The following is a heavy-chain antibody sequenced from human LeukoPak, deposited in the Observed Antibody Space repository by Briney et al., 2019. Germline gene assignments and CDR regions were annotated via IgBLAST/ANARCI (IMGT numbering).Heavy chain of an antibody. V-gene: IGHV4-34*01. CDR1: GGSFSGYY. Sequence: SETLSLTCAVYGGSFSGYYWSWIRQPPGKGLEWIGEINHSGSTNYNPSLKSRVTISVDTSKNQFSLKLSSVTAADTAVYYCARETGYCGGDCPPGYWDQGTLVTVSS. D-gene: IGHD2-21*02. CDR2: INHSGST. CDR3: ARETGYCGGDCPPGY. J-gene: IGHJ4*02.